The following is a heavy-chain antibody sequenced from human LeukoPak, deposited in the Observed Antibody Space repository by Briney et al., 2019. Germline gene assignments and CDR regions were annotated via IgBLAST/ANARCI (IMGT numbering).Heavy chain of an antibody. Sequence: PGGSLRLSCAASGFTFSSYAMHWVRQAPGKGLEWVAVISYDGSNKYYADSVKGRFTISRDNSKNTLYLQMNSLRAEDTAVYYCVSENRNDAFDIWGQGTIVTVSS. CDR3: VSENRNDAFDI. J-gene: IGHJ3*02. CDR1: GFTFSSYA. D-gene: IGHD1-14*01. V-gene: IGHV3-30-3*01. CDR2: ISYDGSNK.